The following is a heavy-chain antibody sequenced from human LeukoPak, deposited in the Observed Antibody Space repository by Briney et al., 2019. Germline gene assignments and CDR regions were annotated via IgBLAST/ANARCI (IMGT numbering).Heavy chain of an antibody. V-gene: IGHV3-49*04. CDR2: IRSKVYGGTT. D-gene: IGHD6-19*01. J-gene: IGHJ4*02. CDR3: TRKAIAVAGAYHFDY. CDR1: GFSFGDYA. Sequence: PGGSLRLSCTASGFSFGDYAMSWVRQAPGKGLEWVGFIRSKVYGGTTEYAASVKGRFTISRDDSKSIAYLQMNSLKTEDTAVYYCTRKAIAVAGAYHFDYWGQGTLVTVSS.